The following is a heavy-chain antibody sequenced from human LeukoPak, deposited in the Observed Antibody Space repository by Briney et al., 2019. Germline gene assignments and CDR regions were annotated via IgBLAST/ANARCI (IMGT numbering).Heavy chain of an antibody. Sequence: GGSLGLSCAASGFGVSNYWMSWVRQAPGKGLEWVANIRQDGREKYYVDSVKGRFTISRDNADNSLYLQMNSLKVEDTAVYYCARYGNGEWLAHYAFDMWGQGTMVTVSS. D-gene: IGHD6-19*01. CDR2: IRQDGREK. J-gene: IGHJ3*02. CDR1: GFGVSNYW. CDR3: ARYGNGEWLAHYAFDM. V-gene: IGHV3-7*01.